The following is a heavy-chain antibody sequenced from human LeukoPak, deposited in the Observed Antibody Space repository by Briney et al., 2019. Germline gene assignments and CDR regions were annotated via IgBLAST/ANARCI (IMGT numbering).Heavy chain of an antibody. J-gene: IGHJ4*02. CDR3: AAAIYYDSSGYYNDY. D-gene: IGHD3-22*01. Sequence: GASVKVSCKASGFTFTSSAMQWVRQARGQRLEWIGWFVVGSGNTNYAQKFQERVTITRDMSTSTAYMELSSLRSEDTAVYYCAAAIYYDSSGYYNDYWGQGTLVTVSS. CDR1: GFTFTSSA. CDR2: FVVGSGNT. V-gene: IGHV1-58*02.